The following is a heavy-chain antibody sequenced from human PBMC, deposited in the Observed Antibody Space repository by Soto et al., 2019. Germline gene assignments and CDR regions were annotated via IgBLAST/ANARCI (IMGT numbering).Heavy chain of an antibody. CDR2: ISYDGSNK. J-gene: IGHJ4*02. D-gene: IGHD2-15*01. CDR3: AKEGYCSGGSCPNFDY. V-gene: IGHV3-30*18. Sequence: GGSLRLSCAASGFTFSSYGMHWVRQAPGKGLEWVAVISYDGSNKYYADSVKGRFTISRDNSKNTLYLQMNSLRAEDTAVYYCAKEGYCSGGSCPNFDYWGQGTLVTVSS. CDR1: GFTFSSYG.